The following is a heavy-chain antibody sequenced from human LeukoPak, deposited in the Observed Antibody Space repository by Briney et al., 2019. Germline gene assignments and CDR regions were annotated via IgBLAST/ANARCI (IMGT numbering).Heavy chain of an antibody. V-gene: IGHV3-11*01. J-gene: IGHJ4*02. CDR2: ISSSGSTI. CDR1: GFTFSDYY. Sequence: GGSLRLFCAASGFTFSDYYMSWIRQAPGKGLEWVSYISSSGSTIYYADSVKGRFTISRDNAKNSLYLQMNSLRAEDTAVYYCARGRGVATISPFFDYWGQGTLVTVSS. D-gene: IGHD5-12*01. CDR3: ARGRGVATISPFFDY.